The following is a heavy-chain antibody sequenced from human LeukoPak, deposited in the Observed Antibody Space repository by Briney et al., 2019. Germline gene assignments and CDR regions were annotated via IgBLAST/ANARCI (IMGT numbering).Heavy chain of an antibody. J-gene: IGHJ4*02. Sequence: QLWGSLRLSCAASGFTVSSNYMSWVRQAPGKGLEWVSVIYSGGSTYYADSVKGRFTISRDNSKNTLYLQMNSLRAEDTAVYYCARVGIQLWSLYFDYWGQGTLVTVSS. CDR3: ARVGIQLWSLYFDY. V-gene: IGHV3-53*01. CDR2: IYSGGST. D-gene: IGHD5-18*01. CDR1: GFTVSSNY.